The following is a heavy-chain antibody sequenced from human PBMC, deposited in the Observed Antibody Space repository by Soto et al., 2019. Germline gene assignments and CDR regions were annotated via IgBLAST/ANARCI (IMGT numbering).Heavy chain of an antibody. CDR3: ARDFADMDDSSPYNWFDP. J-gene: IGHJ5*02. Sequence: GGSLRPSCPASGFTFRSYAMHCVRQPPGKGLGWVAVISYDGSNKNYAGSVKGRLTISTDNPTNPPYRQMNSLRAGHPAVISRARDFADMDDSSPYNWFDPWGQGTLVTVSS. D-gene: IGHD3-22*01. V-gene: IGHV3-30-3*01. CDR2: ISYDGSNK. CDR1: GFTFRSYA.